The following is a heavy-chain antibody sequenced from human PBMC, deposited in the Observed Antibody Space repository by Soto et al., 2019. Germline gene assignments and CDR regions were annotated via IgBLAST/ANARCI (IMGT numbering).Heavy chain of an antibody. V-gene: IGHV4-59*08. CDR2: IYYSGST. CDR1: GGSISSYY. CDR3: TTYYYDSSGYQYFDY. D-gene: IGHD3-22*01. J-gene: IGHJ4*02. Sequence: SETLSLTCTVSGGSISSYYWSWIRQPPGKGLEWIGYIYYSGSTYYNPSLKSRVTISVDTSKNQFSLKLSSVTAADTAVYYCTTYYYDSSGYQYFDYWGQGTLVTVS.